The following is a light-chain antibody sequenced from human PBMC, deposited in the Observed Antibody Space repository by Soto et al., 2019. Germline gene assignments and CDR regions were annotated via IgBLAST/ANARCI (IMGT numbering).Light chain of an antibody. CDR1: QGISSY. J-gene: IGKJ3*01. V-gene: IGKV1-8*01. CDR3: QQYYSYTPFT. CDR2: AAS. Sequence: AIRMTQSPSSLSASTGDRVTITCRASQGISSYLAWYQQKPGKAPKLLIYAASTLQSGVPSRFSGSGSGTDFTLTISCLQSQDFATYYYQQYYSYTPFTFGPGTKVDIK.